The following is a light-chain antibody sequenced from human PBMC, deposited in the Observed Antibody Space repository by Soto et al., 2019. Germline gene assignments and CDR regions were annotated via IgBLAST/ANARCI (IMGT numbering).Light chain of an antibody. J-gene: IGLJ3*02. CDR2: DNN. CDR3: ATWDSALSAGV. Sequence: QSVLTQPPSMSAAPGQMVAISCSGTSSNIGDNSVSWYQHFPGTAPKVLIYDNNRRPSGIPDRFSGSKSGTSATLTIIGLQTGDEADYYCATWDSALSAGVFGGATQLTVL. V-gene: IGLV1-51*01. CDR1: SSNIGDNS.